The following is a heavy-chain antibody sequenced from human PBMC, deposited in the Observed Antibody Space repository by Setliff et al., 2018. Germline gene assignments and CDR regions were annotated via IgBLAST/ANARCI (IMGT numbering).Heavy chain of an antibody. CDR1: GGTLSGYA. CDR3: ARDSVTLGQLERRGGFRYYDMDV. Sequence: SVKVSCKASGGTLSGYAFSWVRQAPGQGLEWVGGTTPIFETAHYAQKFQDRVTITADKSTSTVYMELNSLISEDTAVYLCARDSVTLGQLERRGGFRYYDMDVWGQGTTVTVSS. CDR2: TTPIFETA. V-gene: IGHV1-69*06. D-gene: IGHD1-1*01. J-gene: IGHJ6*02.